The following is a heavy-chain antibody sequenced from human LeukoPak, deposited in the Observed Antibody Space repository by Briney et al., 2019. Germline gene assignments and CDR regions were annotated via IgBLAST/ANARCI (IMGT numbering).Heavy chain of an antibody. Sequence: GGSLRLSYAASGFTFREYSMSWVRQAPGKGLEWVSNIRSNGRDTYYIDSVKGRFTISRDNSKNTVYLEMSSLRVEDTGVYYCAKGGYTTWFDPWGQGTLVTVSS. J-gene: IGHJ5*02. V-gene: IGHV3-23*01. CDR2: IRSNGRDT. D-gene: IGHD2-15*01. CDR1: GFTFREYS. CDR3: AKGGYTTWFDP.